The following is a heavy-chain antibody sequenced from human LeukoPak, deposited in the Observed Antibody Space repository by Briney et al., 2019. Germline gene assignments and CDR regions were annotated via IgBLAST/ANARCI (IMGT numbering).Heavy chain of an antibody. CDR1: GFTFSSYA. CDR3: ARVHLPYSSSPYFDY. Sequence: GRSLRLSCAASGFTFSSYAMHWVRQAPGKGLEWVAVISYDGSNKYYADSVKGRFTISRDNSKNTLYLQMNSLRAEDTAVYYCARVHLPYSSSPYFDYWGQGTLVTVSS. D-gene: IGHD6-6*01. CDR2: ISYDGSNK. V-gene: IGHV3-30-3*01. J-gene: IGHJ4*02.